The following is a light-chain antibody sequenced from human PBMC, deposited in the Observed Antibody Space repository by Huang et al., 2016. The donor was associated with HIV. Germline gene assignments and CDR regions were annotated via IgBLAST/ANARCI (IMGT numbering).Light chain of an antibody. CDR1: QNVYSK. CDR2: GAS. J-gene: IGKJ1*01. V-gene: IGKV3-15*01. CDR3: QQYNNWPPWT. Sequence: EILMTQSPAVLSVSPGDRVTLSCRASQNVYSKLAWYQQKPGQAPRLLIYGASTRATDVPARFSGGGSGTEYTLNIARVQSGDFSLYYCQQYNNWPPWTFGQGTNVEV.